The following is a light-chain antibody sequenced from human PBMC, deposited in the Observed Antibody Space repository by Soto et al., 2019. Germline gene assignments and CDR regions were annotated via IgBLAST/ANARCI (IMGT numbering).Light chain of an antibody. V-gene: IGLV1-40*01. Sequence: QSVLTQPPSVSGAPGQRVTISCTGNSSNIGAGYDVHWYQHLPGAVPKLLIYLSSSRPSGVPDRFSGSKSDTSASLAITGLQAEDEADYYCQSYDFTLNVVFGGVTKLTVL. CDR2: LSS. CDR1: SSNIGAGYD. J-gene: IGLJ3*02. CDR3: QSYDFTLNVV.